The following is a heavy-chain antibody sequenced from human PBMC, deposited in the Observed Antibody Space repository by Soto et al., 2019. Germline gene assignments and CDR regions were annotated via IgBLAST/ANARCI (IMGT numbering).Heavy chain of an antibody. D-gene: IGHD3-22*01. CDR3: ASEGAISGSYVSRGTSDF. CDR2: ICSGGST. J-gene: IGHJ4*02. CDR1: GFTVSSNY. V-gene: IGHV3-53*01. Sequence: GGSLRLSCAASGFTVSSNYMSWVRQAPGKGLEWVSVICSGGSTYYADSVKGRFTISRDNSKNTLYLQMNSLRAEDKAVYYCASEGAISGSYVSRGTSDFCGQPFLVTVSS.